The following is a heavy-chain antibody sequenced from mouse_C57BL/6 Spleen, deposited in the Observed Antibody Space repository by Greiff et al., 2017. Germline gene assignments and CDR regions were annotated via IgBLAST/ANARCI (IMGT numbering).Heavy chain of an antibody. V-gene: IGHV1-4*01. CDR1: GYTFTSYT. D-gene: IGHD2-4*01. CDR3: ASDYDYDDDY. J-gene: IGHJ2*01. Sequence: QVQLQQSGAELARPGASVKMSCKASGYTFTSYTMHWVKQRPGQGLEWIGYINPSSGYTKYNQKFKDKATLTADKSSSTAYMQLSSLTSEDSAVYYCASDYDYDDDYWGQGTTLTVSS. CDR2: INPSSGYT.